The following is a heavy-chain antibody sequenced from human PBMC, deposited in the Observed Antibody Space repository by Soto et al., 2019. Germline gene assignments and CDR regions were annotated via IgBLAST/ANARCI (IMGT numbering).Heavy chain of an antibody. V-gene: IGHV3-33*01. D-gene: IGHD3-10*01. J-gene: IGHJ4*02. CDR3: ATDQGIN. CDR2: IWYDGSDK. CDR1: GFTFSNYG. Sequence: PXGSLRPCSSAAGFTFSNYGMHWVRQAPGKGLEWVAVIWYDGSDKYYADSVKGRFTISRDNSKNTLYLQMNSLRAEDTAVYYCATDQGINWGQGTLVTVSS.